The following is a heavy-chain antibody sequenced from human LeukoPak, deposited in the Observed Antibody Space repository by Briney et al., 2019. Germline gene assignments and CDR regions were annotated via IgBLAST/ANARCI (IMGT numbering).Heavy chain of an antibody. CDR3: TRAPAFVGALNFYYFDY. V-gene: IGHV3-48*03. D-gene: IGHD1-26*01. CDR1: GFTFSSYE. CDR2: ISSSGSTI. Sequence: PGGSLRLSCAASGFTFSSYEMNWVRQAPGKGPEWVSYISSSGSTIYYADSVKGRFTISRDNAKNSLYLQMNSLRAEDTAVYYCTRAPAFVGALNFYYFDYWGQGTLVTVSS. J-gene: IGHJ4*02.